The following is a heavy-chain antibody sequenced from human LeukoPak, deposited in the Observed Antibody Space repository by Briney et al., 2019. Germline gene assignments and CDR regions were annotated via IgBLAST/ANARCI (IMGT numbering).Heavy chain of an antibody. V-gene: IGHV3-7*01. CDR2: IKQDGSEK. CDR3: ARDRPYDFWSGYRYYYYYYMDV. Sequence: GGSLRLSCAASGFTFSSYGMHWVRQAPGKGLEGVANIKQDGSEKYYVDSVKGRFTISRDNAKNSLYLQMNSLRAEDTAVYYCARDRPYDFWSGYRYYYYYYMDVWGKGTTVTVSS. J-gene: IGHJ6*03. D-gene: IGHD3-3*01. CDR1: GFTFSSYG.